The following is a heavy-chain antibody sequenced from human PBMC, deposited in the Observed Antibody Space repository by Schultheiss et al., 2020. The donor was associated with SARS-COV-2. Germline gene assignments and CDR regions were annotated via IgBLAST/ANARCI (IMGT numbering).Heavy chain of an antibody. Sequence: GGSLRLSCAASGFTFSSYSMNWVRQAPGKGLEWVSYISSSSSTIYYADSVKGRFTISRDNAKNSLYLQMNSLRAEDTALYYCAKGVGGSQQLVRAYFQHWGQGTLVTVSS. J-gene: IGHJ1*01. D-gene: IGHD6-13*01. CDR1: GFTFSSYS. CDR3: AKGVGGSQQLVRAYFQH. CDR2: ISSSSSTI. V-gene: IGHV3-48*01.